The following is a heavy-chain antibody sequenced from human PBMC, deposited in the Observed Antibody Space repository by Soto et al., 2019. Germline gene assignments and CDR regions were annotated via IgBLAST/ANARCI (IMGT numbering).Heavy chain of an antibody. Sequence: QVQLVQSGAEVKKPGASVKVSCKASGYTFTSYGISWVRQAPGQGLEWMGWISAYNGNTNYAQKLQGRVTMTTDISTSTAYRELRSLRSDDTAVYYCARGGPRELLFPGNYYYGMDVWGQGTTVTVSS. CDR3: ARGGPRELLFPGNYYYGMDV. J-gene: IGHJ6*02. CDR2: ISAYNGNT. CDR1: GYTFTSYG. V-gene: IGHV1-18*01. D-gene: IGHD1-26*01.